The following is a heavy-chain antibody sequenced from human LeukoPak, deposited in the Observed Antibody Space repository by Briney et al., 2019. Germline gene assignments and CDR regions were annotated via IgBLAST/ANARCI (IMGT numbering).Heavy chain of an antibody. D-gene: IGHD5-24*01. Sequence: SETLSLTCTVSGGSISSYYWSWIRQPPGQGLEWIGRIYTSGSNNYNPSLKSRVTMSVDTSKNRFSLKLSSVTAADTAVYYCARAERWLAGAFDIWGQGTMVTVSS. J-gene: IGHJ3*02. V-gene: IGHV4-4*07. CDR1: GGSISSYY. CDR3: ARAERWLAGAFDI. CDR2: IYTSGSN.